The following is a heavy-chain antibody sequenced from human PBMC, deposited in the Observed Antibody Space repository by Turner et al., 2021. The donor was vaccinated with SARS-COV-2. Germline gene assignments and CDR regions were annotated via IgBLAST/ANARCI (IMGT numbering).Heavy chain of an antibody. D-gene: IGHD3-10*01. CDR2: IYYSGST. V-gene: IGHV4-39*01. CDR3: ARLPVGYYGSGSYYHYGMDV. CDR1: GGSISSSSYY. J-gene: IGHJ6*02. Sequence: QLQLQESSQGLEKPSETLSLTCTVSGGSISSSSYYWGWIRQTPGKGLEWIGSIYYSGSTYYNPSLKSRVTISVDTSKNQFSLKLSSVTAADTAVYYCARLPVGYYGSGSYYHYGMDVWVQGTTVTFSS.